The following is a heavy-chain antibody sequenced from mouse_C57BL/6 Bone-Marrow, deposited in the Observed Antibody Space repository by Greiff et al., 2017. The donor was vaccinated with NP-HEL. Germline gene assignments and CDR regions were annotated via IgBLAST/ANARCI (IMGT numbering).Heavy chain of an antibody. CDR2: IYPGGGYT. CDR3: AREGDYSNYEDYYAMDY. J-gene: IGHJ4*01. V-gene: IGHV1-63*01. D-gene: IGHD2-5*01. CDR1: GYTFTNYW. Sequence: QVQLQQSGAELVRPGTSVKMSCKASGYTFTNYWIGWAKQRPGHGLAWIGDIYPGGGYTNYNEKFKGKATLTADKSSSTAYMQFSSLTSEDSAIYYCAREGDYSNYEDYYAMDYWGQGTSVTVSS.